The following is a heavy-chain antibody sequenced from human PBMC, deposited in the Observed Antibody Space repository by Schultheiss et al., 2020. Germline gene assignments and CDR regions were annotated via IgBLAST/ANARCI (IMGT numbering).Heavy chain of an antibody. J-gene: IGHJ6*02. CDR2: ISSSSSYI. CDR1: GFTVSSNY. V-gene: IGHV3-21*01. D-gene: IGHD3-16*02. Sequence: GGSLRLSCAASGFTVSSNYMNWVRQAPGKGLEWVSSISSSSSYIYYADSVKGRFTISRDNAKNSLYLQMNSLRAEDTAVYYCARASDYVWGTYRLDYYYGMDVWGQGTTVTVSS. CDR3: ARASDYVWGTYRLDYYYGMDV.